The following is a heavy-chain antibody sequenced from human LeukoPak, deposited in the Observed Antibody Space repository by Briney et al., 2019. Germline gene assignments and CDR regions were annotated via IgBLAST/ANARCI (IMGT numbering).Heavy chain of an antibody. D-gene: IGHD5-24*01. Sequence: GGSLRLSCAASGLTLSDHHMSWIRQAPRKGLECVSYISSGGGSISYAESVKGRFTISRDTSKNSLYLQMNSLRAEDTAVYYCARDPQRGDGYNYGYWGQGTLVTVSS. J-gene: IGHJ4*02. V-gene: IGHV3-11*01. CDR1: GLTLSDHH. CDR3: ARDPQRGDGYNYGY. CDR2: ISSGGGSI.